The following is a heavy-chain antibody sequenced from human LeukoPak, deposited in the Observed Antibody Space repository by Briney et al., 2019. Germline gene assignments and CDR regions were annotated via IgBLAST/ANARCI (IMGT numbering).Heavy chain of an antibody. D-gene: IGHD4-17*01. CDR1: GYTFTGYY. V-gene: IGHV1-24*01. CDR2: FDPEDGET. Sequence: ASVKVSCKASGYTFTGYYMHWVRQAPGKGLEWMGGFDPEDGETIYAQKFQGRVTMTEDTSTDTAYMELSSLRSEDTAVYYCATAPTVTTGYWGQGTLVTVSS. J-gene: IGHJ4*02. CDR3: ATAPTVTTGY.